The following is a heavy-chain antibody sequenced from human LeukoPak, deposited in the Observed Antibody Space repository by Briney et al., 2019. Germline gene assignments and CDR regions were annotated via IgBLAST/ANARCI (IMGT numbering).Heavy chain of an antibody. CDR3: AKDHQAYNSGWYSY. Sequence: PGGSLRLSCAASGFTFSSYAMSWVRQAPGKGLEWVSAISGSGGSTYYADSVKGRFTISRDNSKNTLYLQMNSLRAEDTAVYYCAKDHQAYNSGWYSYWGQGTLVTVSS. D-gene: IGHD6-19*01. J-gene: IGHJ4*02. CDR1: GFTFSSYA. V-gene: IGHV3-23*01. CDR2: ISGSGGST.